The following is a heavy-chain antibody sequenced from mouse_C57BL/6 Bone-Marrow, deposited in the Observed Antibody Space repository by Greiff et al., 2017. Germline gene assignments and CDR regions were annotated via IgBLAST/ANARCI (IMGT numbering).Heavy chain of an antibody. CDR3: ALSGSSPLAY. J-gene: IGHJ3*01. CDR2: FHPYNDDT. D-gene: IGHD1-1*01. V-gene: IGHV1-47*01. CDR1: GYTFTTYP. Sequence: VQLQQSGAELVKPGASVKMSCKASGYTFTTYPIEWMKQNHGKSLEWIGNFHPYNDDTKYNEKFKGKATLTVEKSSSTAYMQLSSLTSEDSAVYYCALSGSSPLAYWGQGTLVTVSA.